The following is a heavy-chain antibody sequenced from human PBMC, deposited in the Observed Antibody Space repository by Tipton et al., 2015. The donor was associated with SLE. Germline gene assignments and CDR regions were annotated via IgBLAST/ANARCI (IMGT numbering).Heavy chain of an antibody. CDR2: IYYSVST. V-gene: IGHV4-59*11. CDR3: ARSGDEVAATTWDY. J-gene: IGHJ4*02. D-gene: IGHD6-19*01. CDR1: GGSISSHY. Sequence: TLSLTCTVSGGSISSHYWSWIRQPPGKGLEWIGYIYYSVSTKYNPSLKSRVTISVDTSKNQFSLKLGSVTGVDTAVYYCARSGDEVAATTWDYWAQGALATVTS.